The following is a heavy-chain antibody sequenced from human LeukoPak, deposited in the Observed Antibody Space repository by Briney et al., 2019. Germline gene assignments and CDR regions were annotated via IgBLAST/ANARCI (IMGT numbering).Heavy chain of an antibody. J-gene: IGHJ6*03. Sequence: PGGSLRLSCAASGFTFSSYAMSWVRQAPGKGLEWVSTISGSGGSTYYADSVKGRFTISRDNSKNTLYLQMNSLRAEDTAVYYCAKAPNGDVDYYYYMDVWGKGTTVTVSS. CDR2: ISGSGGST. CDR1: GFTFSSYA. D-gene: IGHD4-17*01. CDR3: AKAPNGDVDYYYYMDV. V-gene: IGHV3-23*01.